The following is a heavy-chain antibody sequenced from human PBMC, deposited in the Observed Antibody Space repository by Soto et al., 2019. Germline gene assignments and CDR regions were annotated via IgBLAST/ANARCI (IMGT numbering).Heavy chain of an antibody. CDR2: ISYDGSNK. Sequence: GGSLRLSCAASGFTFSSYGMHWVRQAPGKGLEWVAVISYDGSNKYYADSVKGRFTISRDNSKNTLYLQMNSLRAEDTAVYYCASLGLLWFGEQDYWGQGTLVTVYS. D-gene: IGHD3-10*01. CDR1: GFTFSSYG. V-gene: IGHV3-30*03. J-gene: IGHJ4*02. CDR3: ASLGLLWFGEQDY.